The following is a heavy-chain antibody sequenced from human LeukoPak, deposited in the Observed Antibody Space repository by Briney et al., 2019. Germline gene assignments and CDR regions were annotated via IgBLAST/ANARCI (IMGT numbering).Heavy chain of an antibody. CDR2: IKHDGSET. Sequence: GGSLRLSCAASGFTFNTYWLNWVRQAPGKRLEWVANIKHDGSETDYVDSVKGRFTISRDNAKNSLFLQMNSLRAEETAVYFCARDMNPYCSGGSWPFSSSMDVWGQGTTVTVSS. D-gene: IGHD2-15*01. CDR1: GFTFNTYW. V-gene: IGHV3-7*01. CDR3: ARDMNPYCSGGSWPFSSSMDV. J-gene: IGHJ6*02.